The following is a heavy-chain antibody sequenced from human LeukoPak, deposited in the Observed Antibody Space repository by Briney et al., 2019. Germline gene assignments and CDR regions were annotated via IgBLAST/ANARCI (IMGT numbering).Heavy chain of an antibody. J-gene: IGHJ6*02. CDR1: GLTGSSNF. D-gene: IGHD1-1*01. V-gene: IGHV3-66*01. CDR2: MYSGGST. CDR3: ASSGTASRGAMDV. Sequence: PEGSLRLSCAASGLTGSSNFMTWVRQAPGKGLEWVSAMYSGGSTFYADSVRGRFNISRDNSKKTMFLQMSSLRVEDAAVYYCASSGTASRGAMDVWGQGTTVTVSS.